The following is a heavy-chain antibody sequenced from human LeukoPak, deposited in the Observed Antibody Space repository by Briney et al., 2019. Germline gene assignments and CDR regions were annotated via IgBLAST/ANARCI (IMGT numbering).Heavy chain of an antibody. CDR3: ARYGSGSYYYYMDV. Sequence: SETLSLTCAVYGGSFSGYYWSWIRQPPGKGLEWIGEINHSGSTNYNPSLKSRVTMSVDTSKNQFSLKLSSVTAADTAVYYCARYGSGSYYYYMDVWGKGTTVTISS. J-gene: IGHJ6*03. CDR2: INHSGST. D-gene: IGHD3-10*01. CDR1: GGSFSGYY. V-gene: IGHV4-34*01.